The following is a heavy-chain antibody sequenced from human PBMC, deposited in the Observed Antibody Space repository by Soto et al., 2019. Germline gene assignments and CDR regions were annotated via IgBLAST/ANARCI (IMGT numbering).Heavy chain of an antibody. J-gene: IGHJ4*02. Sequence: EVQLVESGGGLVQPGGSLRLSCAASGFTFSSYSMNWVRQAPGKGLGWVSYIISSSNTIYYADSVKGRFTISRDNAKNSLYLQMNSLRAEDTAVYYCARDTGGAAYNSGWYGYWGQGTLVTVSS. CDR1: GFTFSSYS. D-gene: IGHD6-19*01. CDR3: ARDTGGAAYNSGWYGY. CDR2: IISSSNTI. V-gene: IGHV3-48*01.